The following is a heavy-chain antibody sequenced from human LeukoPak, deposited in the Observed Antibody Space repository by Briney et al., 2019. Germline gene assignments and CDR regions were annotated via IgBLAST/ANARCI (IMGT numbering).Heavy chain of an antibody. V-gene: IGHV3-33*01. CDR3: ARPLDYYDSSGYYGGSYFDY. J-gene: IGHJ4*02. D-gene: IGHD3-22*01. Sequence: PGGSLRLSCAASGFTFSSYGMHWVRQAPGKGLEWVAVIWYDGSNKYYADSVKGRFTISRDNSKNTLYLQMNSLRAEDTAVYYCARPLDYYDSSGYYGGSYFDYWGQGTLVTVSS. CDR1: GFTFSSYG. CDR2: IWYDGSNK.